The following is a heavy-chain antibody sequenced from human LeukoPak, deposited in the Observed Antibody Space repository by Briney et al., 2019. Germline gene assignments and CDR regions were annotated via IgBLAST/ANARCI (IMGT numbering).Heavy chain of an antibody. Sequence: GGTLRLSCAASGFTFSNYGMNWVRQAPGKGLEWVSSISSSTTYIYYADSVKGRFTISRDNAKNSLYLQMNSLRAEDTAVYYCARDVVVVTTKVYYYMDVRGKGTTVTVSS. D-gene: IGHD3-22*01. CDR2: ISSSTTYI. V-gene: IGHV3-21*01. CDR1: GFTFSNYG. CDR3: ARDVVVVTTKVYYYMDV. J-gene: IGHJ6*03.